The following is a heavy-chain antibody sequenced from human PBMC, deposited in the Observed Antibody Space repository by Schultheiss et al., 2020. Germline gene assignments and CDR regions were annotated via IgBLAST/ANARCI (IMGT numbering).Heavy chain of an antibody. CDR1: GGSISSGGYY. J-gene: IGHJ6*03. D-gene: IGHD3-3*01. V-gene: IGHV4-30-2*01. CDR3: AFTIFGVVIHYYYYMDV. CDR2: IYHSGST. Sequence: SQTLSLTCAVSGGSISSGGYYWSWIRQHPGKGLEWIGEIYHSGSTNYNPSLKSRVTISVDKSKNQFSLKLSSVTAADTAVYYCAFTIFGVVIHYYYYMDVWGKGTTVTVSS.